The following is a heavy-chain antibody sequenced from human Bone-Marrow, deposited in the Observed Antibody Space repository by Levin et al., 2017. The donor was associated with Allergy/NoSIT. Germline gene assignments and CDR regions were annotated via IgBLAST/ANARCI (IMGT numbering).Heavy chain of an antibody. CDR1: GFAFNIYS. CDR3: AKSGGLVGAMDAFDV. V-gene: IGHV3-23*01. J-gene: IGHJ3*01. D-gene: IGHD1-26*01. Sequence: PGGSLRLSCAASGFAFNIYSMSWVRQAPGKGLEWVSADSGSRTYYAYSVKGRFTISRDNPKNMLFLQMSSLRAEDTAVYYCAKSGGLVGAMDAFDVWGQGTMVTVSS. CDR2: DSGSRT.